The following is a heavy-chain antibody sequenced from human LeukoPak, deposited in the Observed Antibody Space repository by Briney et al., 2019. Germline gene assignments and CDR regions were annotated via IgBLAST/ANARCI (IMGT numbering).Heavy chain of an antibody. V-gene: IGHV3-48*01. Sequence: GGSLRLSCAASGFTFSSYSMNWVRQAPGKGLEWVSYISSSSTIYYADSVKGRFTISRDNAKNSLYLQMNSLRAEDTAVYYCARIHSSGWYRRVDYFDYWGQGTLVTVSS. D-gene: IGHD6-19*01. CDR2: ISSSSTI. CDR1: GFTFSSYS. CDR3: ARIHSSGWYRRVDYFDY. J-gene: IGHJ4*02.